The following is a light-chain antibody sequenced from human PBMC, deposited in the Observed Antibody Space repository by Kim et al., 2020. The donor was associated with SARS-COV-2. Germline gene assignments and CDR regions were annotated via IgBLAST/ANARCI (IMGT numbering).Light chain of an antibody. CDR2: GAS. V-gene: IGKV3-15*01. CDR1: QSGSSN. Sequence: VPPGQTATPSCRASQSGSSNLAWYQQKPGQAPRLLIYGASTGATGIPARFSGSGSGTEFTLTISSLQSEDLAVYYCQQYNNWPLTFGGGTKVDIK. CDR3: QQYNNWPLT. J-gene: IGKJ4*01.